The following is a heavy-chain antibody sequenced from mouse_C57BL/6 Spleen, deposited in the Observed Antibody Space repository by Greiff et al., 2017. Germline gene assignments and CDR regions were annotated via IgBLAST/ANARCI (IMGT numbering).Heavy chain of an antibody. CDR2: ISYDGSN. Sequence: EVKVEESGPGLVKPSQSLSLTCSVTGYSITSGYYWNWIRQFPGNKLEWMGYISYDGSNNYNPSLKNRISITRDTSKNQFFLKLNSVTTEDTATYYGARRGWPAWFAYWGQGTLVTVSA. D-gene: IGHD3-3*01. V-gene: IGHV3-6*01. J-gene: IGHJ3*01. CDR1: GYSITSGYY. CDR3: ARRGWPAWFAY.